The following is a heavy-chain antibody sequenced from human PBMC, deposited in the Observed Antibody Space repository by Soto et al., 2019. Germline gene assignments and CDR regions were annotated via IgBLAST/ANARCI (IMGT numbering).Heavy chain of an antibody. CDR3: TLRSNDFYGDFLDY. CDR1: GFTFSGSA. CDR2: IRSKANSYAT. Sequence: PGGSLRLSCAASGFTFSGSAMHWVRQASGEGLEWVGRIRSKANSYATAYAASVKGRFTISRDDSKNTAYLQMNSLKTEDTAVYYCTLRSNDFYGDFLDYWGQGTLVTVSS. D-gene: IGHD4-17*01. V-gene: IGHV3-73*01. J-gene: IGHJ4*02.